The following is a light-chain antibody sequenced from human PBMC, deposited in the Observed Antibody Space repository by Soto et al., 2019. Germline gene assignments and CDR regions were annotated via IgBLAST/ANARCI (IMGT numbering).Light chain of an antibody. CDR3: SSHTSSSSVYV. V-gene: IGLV2-14*03. Sequence: QSALTQPASVSGSPGQSITISCTGTSSDVGAYKYVSWYQQHPGQAPKLLIYEVSNRPSGVSDRFSGSKSGNTASLTISGLQAEDEADYYCSSHTSSSSVYVFGTGTKVNVL. CDR2: EVS. J-gene: IGLJ1*01. CDR1: SSDVGAYKY.